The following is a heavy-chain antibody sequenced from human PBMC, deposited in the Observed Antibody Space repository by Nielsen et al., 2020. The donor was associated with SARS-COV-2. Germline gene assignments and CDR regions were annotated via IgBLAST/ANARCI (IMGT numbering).Heavy chain of an antibody. CDR3: AKARDIVVVVAESGIDY. CDR2: ISWNSGSI. CDR1: GFTFDDYA. D-gene: IGHD2-15*01. V-gene: IGHV3-9*01. Sequence: SPKISCAASGFTFDDYAMHWVRQAPGKGLEWVSGISWNSGSIGYADSVKGRFTISRDNAKNSLYLQMNSLRAEDTALYYCAKARDIVVVVAESGIDYWGQGTLVTVSS. J-gene: IGHJ4*02.